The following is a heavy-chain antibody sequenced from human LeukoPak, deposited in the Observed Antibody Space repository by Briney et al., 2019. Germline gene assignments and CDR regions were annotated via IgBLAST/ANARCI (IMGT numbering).Heavy chain of an antibody. CDR2: ISGSGGST. J-gene: IGHJ4*02. CDR1: GFTFSSYA. D-gene: IGHD2-2*01. CDR3: AKGKSSSPAGDYFDY. Sequence: GGSLRLSCADSGFTFSSYAMSWVRQAPGKGLEWVSAISGSGGSTYYADSVKGRFTISRDNSKNTLYLQMNSLRAEDTAVYYCAKGKSSSPAGDYFDYWGQGTLVTVSS. V-gene: IGHV3-23*01.